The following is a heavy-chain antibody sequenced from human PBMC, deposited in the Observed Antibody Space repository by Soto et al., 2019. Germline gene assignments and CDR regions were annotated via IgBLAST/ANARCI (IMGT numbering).Heavy chain of an antibody. CDR1: GFTFSSYG. CDR2: IWYDGSNK. CDR3: AREGDYYDSSGYYPDY. J-gene: IGHJ4*02. V-gene: IGHV3-33*01. D-gene: IGHD3-22*01. Sequence: PGGSLRLSCAASGFTFSSYGMHWVRQAPGKGLEWVAVIWYDGSNKYYADSVKGRFTISRDNSKNTLYLQMNSLRAEDTAVYYCAREGDYYDSSGYYPDYWGQGTLVTVSS.